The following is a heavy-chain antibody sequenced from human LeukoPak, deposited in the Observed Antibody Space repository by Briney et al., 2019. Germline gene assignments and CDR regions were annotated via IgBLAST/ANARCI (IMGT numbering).Heavy chain of an antibody. V-gene: IGHV4-4*09. CDR1: GGSIGNYY. Sequence: SETLSLTCSVSGGSIGNYYWSWIRQPPGKGLEWIGYIYSGGSTYYNPSFRSRVTISVDSSKNQFSLKLNSVTAADTAVYYWASSCIAARLSYSYFYRDVWGTGTTVTVSS. CDR3: ASSCIAARLSYSYFYRDV. J-gene: IGHJ6*03. CDR2: IYSGGST. D-gene: IGHD6-6*01.